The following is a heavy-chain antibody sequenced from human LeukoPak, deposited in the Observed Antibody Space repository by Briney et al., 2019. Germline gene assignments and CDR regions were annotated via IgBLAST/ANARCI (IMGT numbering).Heavy chain of an antibody. CDR3: AKDMTVGIQLWSDAFDI. CDR1: GSTFDDYA. J-gene: IGHJ3*02. V-gene: IGHV3-9*01. CDR2: ISWNSGTI. D-gene: IGHD5-18*01. Sequence: GGSLRLSCAASGSTFDDYAMHWVRQAPGKGLEWVSGISWNSGTIGYADSVKYADSVKGRFTISRDNAKNSLYLQMNSLRTEDTALYYCAKDMTVGIQLWSDAFDIWGQGTMVTVSS.